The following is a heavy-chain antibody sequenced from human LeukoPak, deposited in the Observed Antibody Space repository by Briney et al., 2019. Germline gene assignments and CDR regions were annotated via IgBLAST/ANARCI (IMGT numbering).Heavy chain of an antibody. J-gene: IGHJ4*02. CDR3: AKDWDDSGWSPGSFDY. D-gene: IGHD6-19*01. V-gene: IGHV3-30*18. CDR1: GFTFSSYG. Sequence: GGSLRLSCAASGFTFSSYGMHWVRQAPGKGLEWVAVISYDGSNKYYADSEKGRFTISRDNSKNTLYLQMNSLRAEDTAVYYCAKDWDDSGWSPGSFDYWGQGTLVTVSS. CDR2: ISYDGSNK.